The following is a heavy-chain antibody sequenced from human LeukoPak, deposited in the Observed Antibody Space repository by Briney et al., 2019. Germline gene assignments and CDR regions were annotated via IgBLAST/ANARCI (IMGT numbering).Heavy chain of an antibody. CDR3: ARDVEWLVKFDY. V-gene: IGHV3-21*01. J-gene: IGHJ4*02. CDR2: IHSSGGYM. Sequence: GGSLRLSCEASGFTFNTYSMNWARQAPGKGLEWVSSIHSSGGYMFYADSVKGRFTISRDNAKNSLYLQMNSLRAEDTAVYYCARDVEWLVKFDYWGQGTLVTVSS. CDR1: GFTFNTYS. D-gene: IGHD6-19*01.